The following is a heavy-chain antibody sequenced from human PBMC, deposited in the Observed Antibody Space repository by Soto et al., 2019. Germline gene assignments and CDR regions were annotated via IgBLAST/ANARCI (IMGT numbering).Heavy chain of an antibody. J-gene: IGHJ4*02. Sequence: GGSLRLSCAASGFTFSSYAMSWVRQAPGKGLEWVSAISGSGGSTYYADSVKGRFTISRDNSKNTLYLQMNSLRAEDTAVYYCAKDQAGYSSSWYSPLPMVTALAGRVGVDYWGQGTLVTVSS. CDR1: GFTFSSYA. CDR3: AKDQAGYSSSWYSPLPMVTALAGRVGVDY. V-gene: IGHV3-23*01. D-gene: IGHD6-13*01. CDR2: ISGSGGST.